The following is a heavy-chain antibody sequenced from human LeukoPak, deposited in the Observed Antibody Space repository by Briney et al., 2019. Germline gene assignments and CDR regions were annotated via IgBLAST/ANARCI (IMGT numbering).Heavy chain of an antibody. CDR1: GGSISSSSYY. Sequence: SETLSLTCTVSGGSISSSSYYWGWIRQPPGKGLEWIGSIYYSGSTNYNPSLESRVTMSVDTSKNQFSLKLTPVTAADTAVYFCARDTITRGLDYWGQGTLVTVSS. D-gene: IGHD3-10*01. J-gene: IGHJ4*02. CDR2: IYYSGST. V-gene: IGHV4-39*07. CDR3: ARDTITRGLDY.